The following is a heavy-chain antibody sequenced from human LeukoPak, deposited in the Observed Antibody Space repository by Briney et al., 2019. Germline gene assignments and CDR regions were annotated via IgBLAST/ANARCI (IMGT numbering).Heavy chain of an antibody. Sequence: SQTLSLTCAISGDSASSNSAGWNWIRQSPSRGLEWLGRTYYRSKWYNDYAVSVKSRITISPDTSKNQFSLQLSSVTPEDTAVYYCAGSASFFDYWGQGTLVTVSS. CDR2: TYYRSKWYN. D-gene: IGHD6-19*01. V-gene: IGHV6-1*01. CDR1: GDSASSNSAG. J-gene: IGHJ4*02. CDR3: AGSASFFDY.